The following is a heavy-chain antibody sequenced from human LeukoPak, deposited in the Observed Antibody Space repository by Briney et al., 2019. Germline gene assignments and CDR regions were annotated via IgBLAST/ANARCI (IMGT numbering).Heavy chain of an antibody. CDR2: IYSGGST. Sequence: GGSLRLSCAASGFTVSSSYMSWVRQAPGKGLEWASVIYSGGSTYYADSVKGRFTISRDNSKNTLYLQMNSLRAEDTAVYYCARVLRVAGPTIDYWGQGTLVTVSS. CDR3: ARVLRVAGPTIDY. D-gene: IGHD6-19*01. J-gene: IGHJ4*02. V-gene: IGHV3-53*01. CDR1: GFTVSSSY.